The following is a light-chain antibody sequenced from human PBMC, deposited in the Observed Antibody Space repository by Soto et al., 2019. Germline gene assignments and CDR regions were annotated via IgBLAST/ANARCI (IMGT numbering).Light chain of an antibody. J-gene: IGKJ1*01. CDR1: QSVSSSY. CDR3: QQYGSSPGP. CDR2: GAS. V-gene: IGKV3-20*01. Sequence: IGLTQSPGTLSLSRGERATLSCRARQSVSSSYLAWYQQKPGQAPRLRIYGASIRATVIPDRFSGGGSGKDFALTSGRLGREAFTVYYCQQYGSSPGPVGQGTKVEIK.